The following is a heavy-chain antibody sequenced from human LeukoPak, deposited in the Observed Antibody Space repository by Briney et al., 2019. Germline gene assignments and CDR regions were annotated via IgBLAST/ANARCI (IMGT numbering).Heavy chain of an antibody. J-gene: IGHJ4*02. Sequence: GGSLRLSCAASGFTFSSYGMSWVRQAPGKGLEWVSAISGSGGSTYYADSVKGRFTISRDNSKNTLYLEVISLTAEDTAVYYCAKDDAWLRFGEWSQGTLVTVSS. CDR2: ISGSGGST. CDR3: AKDDAWLRFGE. CDR1: GFTFSSYG. D-gene: IGHD3-10*01. V-gene: IGHV3-23*01.